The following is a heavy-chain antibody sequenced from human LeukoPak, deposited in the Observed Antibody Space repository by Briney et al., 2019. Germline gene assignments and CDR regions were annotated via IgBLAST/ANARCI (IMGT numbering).Heavy chain of an antibody. CDR1: GASISSYY. CDR2: IYNSGSI. V-gene: IGHV4-59*01. CDR3: AGNGNSYFHY. D-gene: IGHD2-8*01. J-gene: IGHJ4*02. Sequence: SETLSLTCTVSGASISSYYWSWIRQPPGKGLEWIGYIYNSGSINYNSPLKSRVTISVDTSKNRFSLKLSSVTAADTAVYYCAGNGNSYFHYWGQGTLVTVSS.